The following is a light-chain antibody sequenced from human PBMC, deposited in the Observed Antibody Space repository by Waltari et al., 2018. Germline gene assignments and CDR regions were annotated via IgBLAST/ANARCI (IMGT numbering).Light chain of an antibody. V-gene: IGLV2-23*02. CDR1: SSHVGRYNL. Sequence: QSALPHPAPVSGSPGQSITTPCTATSSHVGRYNLVSWYQQHPGKAPKLMIYEFSKRPSGVSNRFSGSKSGNTASLTISGLQAEDEADYYCCSYAGSRVFGGGTKLTVL. CDR2: EFS. CDR3: CSYAGSRV. J-gene: IGLJ3*02.